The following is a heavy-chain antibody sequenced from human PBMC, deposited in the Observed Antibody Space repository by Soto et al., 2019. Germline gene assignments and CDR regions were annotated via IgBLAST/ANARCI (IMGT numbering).Heavy chain of an antibody. CDR3: VRNSGYCRHVGCQGDAYDI. Sequence: EVQLVESGGGLVQPGGSLRLSCAASGFTFTSHWMTWVRQAPGKGLEWVANIKKDGSETHYVDSVKGRFTISRDNAKNEVYRQMNSLRAEDTAMFYWVRNSGYCRHVGCQGDAYDIWGQGTMVTVSS. J-gene: IGHJ3*02. D-gene: IGHD2-15*01. CDR2: IKKDGSET. CDR1: GFTFTSHW. V-gene: IGHV3-7*04.